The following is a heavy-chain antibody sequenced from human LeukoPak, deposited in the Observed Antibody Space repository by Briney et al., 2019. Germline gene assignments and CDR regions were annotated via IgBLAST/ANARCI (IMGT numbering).Heavy chain of an antibody. CDR3: ARHEDSGILANWFDP. J-gene: IGHJ5*02. CDR1: GYSFPSYW. Sequence: GESLKISCKGSGYSFPSYWIGWVRQMPGKGLEWMGIIYPGDSDTRYSPSFQGQVTISADKSISTAYLQWSSLKASDTAMYYCARHEDSGILANWFDPWGQGTLVTVSS. CDR2: IYPGDSDT. D-gene: IGHD3-10*01. V-gene: IGHV5-51*01.